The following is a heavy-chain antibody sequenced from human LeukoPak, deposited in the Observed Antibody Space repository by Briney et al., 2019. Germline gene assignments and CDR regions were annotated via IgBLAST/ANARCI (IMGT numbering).Heavy chain of an antibody. Sequence: SVKVSCKASGGTFSSYAISWVRQAPGQGLEWMGRIIPIFGTANYAQKFQGRVTITTDESTSTAYMERSSLRSEDTAVYYCATEIGHYDILTGYYADIDYWGQGTLVTVSS. CDR2: IIPIFGTA. CDR1: GGTFSSYA. CDR3: ATEIGHYDILTGYYADIDY. V-gene: IGHV1-69*05. D-gene: IGHD3-9*01. J-gene: IGHJ4*02.